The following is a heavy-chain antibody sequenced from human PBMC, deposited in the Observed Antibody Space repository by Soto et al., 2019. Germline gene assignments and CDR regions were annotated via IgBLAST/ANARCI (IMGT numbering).Heavy chain of an antibody. CDR2: INPSGGST. CDR3: ARQNPMIVVALITGAFDI. D-gene: IGHD3-22*01. Sequence: GASVKVSCKESVYTFTSYYIHWVRQAPGQGLEWMGIINPSGGSTSYAQKFQGRVTMTRDTSTSTVYMELSSLRSEDTAVYYCARQNPMIVVALITGAFDIWGQGTMVTVSS. V-gene: IGHV1-46*01. J-gene: IGHJ3*02. CDR1: VYTFTSYY.